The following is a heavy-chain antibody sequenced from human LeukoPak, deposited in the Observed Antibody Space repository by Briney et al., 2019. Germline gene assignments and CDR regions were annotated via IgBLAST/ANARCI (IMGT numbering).Heavy chain of an antibody. CDR2: IFYSGSA. J-gene: IGHJ4*02. D-gene: IGHD3-10*01. CDR3: ARGSTLIRGFDY. CDR1: GVSISSYY. V-gene: IGHV4-59*06. Sequence: KPSETLSLTCTVSGVSISSYYWNWIRQHPEKSLEWIGHIFYSGSAYYNPSLKSRVTISVDTSKNQFSLKLSSVTAADTAVYYCARGSTLIRGFDYWGQGTLVTVSS.